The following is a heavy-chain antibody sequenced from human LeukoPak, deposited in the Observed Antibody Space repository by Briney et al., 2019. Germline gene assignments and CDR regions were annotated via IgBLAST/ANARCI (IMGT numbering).Heavy chain of an antibody. CDR1: GYTLSELS. V-gene: IGHV1-24*01. D-gene: IGHD1-7*01. CDR3: ATQIPLRITGTTVIRYYYYYMDV. J-gene: IGHJ6*03. Sequence: GASVSLSCKVSGYTLSELSMHWVRQAPGKGLEWMGGFNPEDGETIYAQTFQGRVTMTEDTSTDTAYMELSSLRSEDTAVYYCATQIPLRITGTTVIRYYYYYMDVRGKGTTVTVSS. CDR2: FNPEDGET.